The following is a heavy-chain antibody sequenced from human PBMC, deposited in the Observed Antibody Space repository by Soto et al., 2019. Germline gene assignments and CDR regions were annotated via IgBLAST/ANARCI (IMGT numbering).Heavy chain of an antibody. CDR3: AKDRVAPDYYFDY. CDR1: GFTFSSYG. D-gene: IGHD3-3*01. J-gene: IGHJ4*02. Sequence: ESGGGVVQPGRSLRLSCAASGFTFSSYGMHWVRQAPGKGLEWVAVISYDGSNKYYADSVKGRFTISRDNSKNTLYLQMNSLRAEDTAVYYCAKDRVAPDYYFDYWGQGTLVTVSS. V-gene: IGHV3-30*18. CDR2: ISYDGSNK.